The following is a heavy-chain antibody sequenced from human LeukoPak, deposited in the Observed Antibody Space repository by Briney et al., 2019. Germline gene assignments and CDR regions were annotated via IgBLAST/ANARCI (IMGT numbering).Heavy chain of an antibody. J-gene: IGHJ4*02. CDR2: ISGSGDIT. Sequence: GGSLRLSCAASGFSFSSYGINWVRQAPGKGLEWVSGISGSGDITHYADSVKGRFTISRDNSRNTLYLQMNSLRAEDTAVYYCARRSKSSAIWYYFDYWGQGTLVTVSS. CDR3: ARRSKSSAIWYYFDY. V-gene: IGHV3-23*01. D-gene: IGHD6-25*01. CDR1: GFSFSSYG.